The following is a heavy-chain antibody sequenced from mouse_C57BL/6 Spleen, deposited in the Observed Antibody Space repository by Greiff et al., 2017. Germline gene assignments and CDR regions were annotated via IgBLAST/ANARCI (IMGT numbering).Heavy chain of an antibody. J-gene: IGHJ2*01. V-gene: IGHV14-3*01. CDR1: GFNIKNTY. Sequence: EVQLQQSVAELVRPGASVKLSCTASGFNIKNTYMHWVKQRPEQGLEWIGRIDPANGNTKYAPKFQGKATITADTSSNTAYLQLSSLTSEDTAIYYCVIVVYYGRGDFDYWGQGTTLTVSS. CDR3: VIVVYYGRGDFDY. D-gene: IGHD1-1*01. CDR2: IDPANGNT.